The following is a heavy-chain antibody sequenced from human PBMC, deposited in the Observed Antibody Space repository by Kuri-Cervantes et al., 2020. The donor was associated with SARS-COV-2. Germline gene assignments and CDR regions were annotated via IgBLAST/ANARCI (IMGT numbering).Heavy chain of an antibody. V-gene: IGHV1-8*03. CDR2: MNPNSGDT. CDR1: GYTSTNYE. CDR3: ARDSSSPQLYYYYYYMDV. D-gene: IGHD6-6*01. J-gene: IGHJ6*03. Sequence: ASVKVSCKASGYTSTNYEINWVRQATGQGLEWMGWMNPNSGDTDYAQKFQGRVILTRNTSTTTAYMELRGLRSEDTAVYYCARDSSSPQLYYYYYYMDVWGKGTTVTVSS.